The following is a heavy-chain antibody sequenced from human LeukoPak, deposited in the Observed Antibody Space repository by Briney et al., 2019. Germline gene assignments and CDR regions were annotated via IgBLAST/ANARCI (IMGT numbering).Heavy chain of an antibody. CDR2: IYYSGST. J-gene: IGHJ1*01. CDR3: ATLWIRTMTTYFQH. Sequence: SETLSLTCTVSCGSISSYCWSWIRQPPGKGLEWIGYIYYSGSTNYNPSLKSRVTISVDTSKNQFSLKLSSVTAADTAVYYCATLWIRTMTTYFQHWGQGTLVTVSS. CDR1: CGSISSYC. V-gene: IGHV4-59*08. D-gene: IGHD3-16*01.